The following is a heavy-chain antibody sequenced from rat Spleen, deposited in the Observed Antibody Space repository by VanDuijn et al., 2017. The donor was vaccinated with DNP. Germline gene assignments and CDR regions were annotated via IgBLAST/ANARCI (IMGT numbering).Heavy chain of an antibody. CDR3: VRWEGINGY. Sequence: QVQLRESGPGLVQPSQTLSLTCTVSGFSLDSYTVSWVRQPPGKGLEWIAAISNSGITYYNSALKSRLIIRRDTSKGQVFLEMNSLQTEDTAMYFCVRWEGINGYWGQGTLVTVSS. CDR2: ISNSGIT. D-gene: IGHD1-11*01. V-gene: IGHV2-6*01. CDR1: GFSLDSYT. J-gene: IGHJ3*01.